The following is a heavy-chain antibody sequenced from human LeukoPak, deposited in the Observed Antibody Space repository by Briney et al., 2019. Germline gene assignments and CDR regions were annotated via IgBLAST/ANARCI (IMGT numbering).Heavy chain of an antibody. CDR1: GGSISSSSYY. D-gene: IGHD6-13*01. J-gene: IGHJ4*02. CDR3: ARVAAAGRELDY. CDR2: IYYSGST. V-gene: IGHV4-39*07. Sequence: SETLSLTCTVSGGSISSSSYYWGWIRQPPGKGLEWIGSIYYSGSTYYNPSLKSRVTISVDTSKNQFSLKLSSVTAADTAVYYCARVAAAGRELDYWGQGTLVTVSS.